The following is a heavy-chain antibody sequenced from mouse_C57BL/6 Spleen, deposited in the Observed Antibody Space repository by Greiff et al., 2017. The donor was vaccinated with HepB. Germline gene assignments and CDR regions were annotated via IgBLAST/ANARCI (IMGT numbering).Heavy chain of an antibody. D-gene: IGHD3-2*02. CDR2: IDPSDSYT. CDR1: GYTFTSYW. V-gene: IGHV1-59*01. J-gene: IGHJ2*01. Sequence: VQLQQPGAELVRPGTSVKLSCKASGYTFTSYWMHWVKQRPGQGLEWIGVIDPSDSYTNYNQKFKGKATLTVDTSSSTAYMQLSSLTSEDSAVYYCARVTAQATYYFDYWGQGTTLTVSS. CDR3: ARVTAQATYYFDY.